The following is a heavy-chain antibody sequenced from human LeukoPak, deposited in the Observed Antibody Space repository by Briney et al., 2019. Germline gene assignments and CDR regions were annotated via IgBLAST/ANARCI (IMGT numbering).Heavy chain of an antibody. V-gene: IGHV1-18*01. CDR3: ARGISVVATGDY. J-gene: IGHJ4*02. Sequence: ASVKVSCKASGYTFATYVINWVRQAPGQGLEWMGWITPYNGNTNYAQKLQGRVTMTTVTSTSTAYMELRSLRSDDTAVYYCARGISVVATGDYWGQGTLVTASS. CDR1: GYTFATYV. CDR2: ITPYNGNT. D-gene: IGHD6-19*01.